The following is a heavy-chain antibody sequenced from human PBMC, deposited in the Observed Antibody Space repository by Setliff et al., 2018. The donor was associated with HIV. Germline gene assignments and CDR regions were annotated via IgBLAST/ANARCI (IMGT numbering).Heavy chain of an antibody. CDR2: IKSKTDGGTT. V-gene: IGHV3-15*01. Sequence: PGGSLRLSCAASGFTFSNAWMSWVRQAPGKGLEWVGRIKSKTDGGTTDYAAPVKGRFTISRDDSKNTLYLQVNSLKTEDTAVYYCTTIQKLTTPVDYWGQGTLVTVSS. J-gene: IGHJ4*02. CDR3: TTIQKLTTPVDY. CDR1: GFTFSNAW. D-gene: IGHD4-17*01.